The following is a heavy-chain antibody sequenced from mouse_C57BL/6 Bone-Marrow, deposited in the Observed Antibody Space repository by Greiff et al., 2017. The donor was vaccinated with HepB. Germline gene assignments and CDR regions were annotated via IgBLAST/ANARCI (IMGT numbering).Heavy chain of an antibody. CDR2: IYPGSGNT. D-gene: IGHD1-1*01. CDR1: GYTFTDYY. V-gene: IGHV1-76*01. J-gene: IGHJ3*01. Sequence: VKVVESGAELVRPGASVKLSCKASGYTFTDYYINWVKQRPGQGLEWIARIYPGSGNTYYNEKFKGKATLTAEKSSSTAYMQLSSLTSEDSAVYFCAREDYYGRAWFAYWGQGTLVTVSA. CDR3: AREDYYGRAWFAY.